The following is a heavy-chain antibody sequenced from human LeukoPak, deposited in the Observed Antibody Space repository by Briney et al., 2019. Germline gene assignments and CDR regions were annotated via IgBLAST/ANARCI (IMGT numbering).Heavy chain of an antibody. V-gene: IGHV3-74*03. CDR1: GFTFSSYC. CDR2: INSDGSIT. J-gene: IGHJ4*02. CDR3: VREGVGTTTPDY. D-gene: IGHD1-26*01. Sequence: GVSLRLSCAASGFTFSSYCMHWVRQAPGRGLVWVSRINSDGSITTYADSVKGRFNVSRDNAKNTLYLQMNSLRAENTAVYYCVREGVGTTTPDYWGQGTLVTVSS.